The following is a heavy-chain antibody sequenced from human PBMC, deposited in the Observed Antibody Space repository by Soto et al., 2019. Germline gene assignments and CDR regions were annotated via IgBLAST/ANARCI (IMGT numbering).Heavy chain of an antibody. CDR3: ASPFDILTGPDAFDI. J-gene: IGHJ3*02. Sequence: SVKVSCKASGGTFSSYTISWVRQAPGQGLEWMGRIIPILGIANYAQKFQGRVTITADKSTSTAYMELSSLRSEDTAVYYCASPFDILTGPDAFDIWGQGTMVTVSS. V-gene: IGHV1-69*02. CDR2: IIPILGIA. D-gene: IGHD3-9*01. CDR1: GGTFSSYT.